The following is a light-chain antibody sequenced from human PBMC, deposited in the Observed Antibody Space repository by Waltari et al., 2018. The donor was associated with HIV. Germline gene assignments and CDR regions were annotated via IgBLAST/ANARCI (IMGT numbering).Light chain of an antibody. V-gene: IGLV1-47*01. J-gene: IGLJ3*02. Sequence: QSVVTQPPSASGTPGQNISISCSGDISNLGGNFGYCYQQRPGTAPRLLISRNDQRPSGVPDRFSGSKSATSASLAISGLRSEDEADYHCSTWDNSLSHWVFGGGTKVTVL. CDR2: RND. CDR3: STWDNSLSHWV. CDR1: ISNLGGNF.